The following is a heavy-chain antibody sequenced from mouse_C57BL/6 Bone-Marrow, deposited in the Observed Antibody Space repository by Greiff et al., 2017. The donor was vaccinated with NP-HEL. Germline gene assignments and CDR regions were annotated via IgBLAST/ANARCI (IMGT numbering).Heavy chain of an antibody. D-gene: IGHD2-2*01. J-gene: IGHJ2*01. Sequence: EVKVVESGGGLVQPKGSLKLSCAASGFSFNTYAMNWVRQAPGKGLEWVARIRSKSNNYATYYADSVKDRFTISRDDSESMLYLQMNNLKTEDTAMYYCVRQEGYGYAFFDYWGQGTTLTVSS. CDR1: GFSFNTYA. CDR3: VRQEGYGYAFFDY. CDR2: IRSKSNNYAT. V-gene: IGHV10-1*01.